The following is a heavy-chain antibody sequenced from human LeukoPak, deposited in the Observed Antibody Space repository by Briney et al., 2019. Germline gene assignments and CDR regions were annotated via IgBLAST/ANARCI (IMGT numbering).Heavy chain of an antibody. CDR3: ARDYEGLEAFDI. Sequence: GRSLRLSCAASGFTFSSYSMNWVRQAPGKGLEWVSSISSSSSYIYYADSVKGRFTISRDNAKNSLYLQMNSLRAEDTAVYYCARDYEGLEAFDIWGQGTMVTVSS. V-gene: IGHV3-21*01. D-gene: IGHD3/OR15-3a*01. CDR1: GFTFSSYS. CDR2: ISSSSSYI. J-gene: IGHJ3*02.